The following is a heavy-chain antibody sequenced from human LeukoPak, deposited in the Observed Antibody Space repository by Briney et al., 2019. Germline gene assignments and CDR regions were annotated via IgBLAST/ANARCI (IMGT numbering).Heavy chain of an antibody. V-gene: IGHV1-2*02. CDR1: GYTFTGYY. J-gene: IGHJ3*02. D-gene: IGHD2-2*01. Sequence: ASVKVSCKASGYTFTGYYMHWVRQAPGQGLEWMGWINPNSGGTNYAQKSQGRVTMTRDTSISTAYMELSRLRSDDTAVYYCARDNQLLDDAFDIWGQGTMVTVSS. CDR3: ARDNQLLDDAFDI. CDR2: INPNSGGT.